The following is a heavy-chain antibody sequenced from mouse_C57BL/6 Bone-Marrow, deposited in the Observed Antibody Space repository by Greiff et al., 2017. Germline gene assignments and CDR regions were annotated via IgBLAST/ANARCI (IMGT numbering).Heavy chain of an antibody. CDR2: ILPGSGST. CDR1: GYTFTGYW. J-gene: IGHJ2*01. CDR3: ARFGILWLRPYYFDY. Sequence: VQLQQSGTELMKPGASVKLSCKATGYTFTGYWIEWVKQRPGHGLEWIGEILPGSGSTNYNEKFKGKATFTADTSSNTAYMQLSSLTTEDSAIYYCARFGILWLRPYYFDYWGQGTTLTVSS. V-gene: IGHV1-9*01. D-gene: IGHD2-2*01.